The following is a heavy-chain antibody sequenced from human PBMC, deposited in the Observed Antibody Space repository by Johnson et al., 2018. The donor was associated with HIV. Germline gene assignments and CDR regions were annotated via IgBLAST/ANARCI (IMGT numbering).Heavy chain of an antibody. CDR2: IKSNTDGGTT. J-gene: IGHJ3*02. CDR1: GFTLSNAW. V-gene: IGHV3-15*01. D-gene: IGHD1-26*01. CDR3: ATPWYLLGAFDI. Sequence: VQLVESGGGLVKPGGSLRLSCAASGFTLSNAWMSWVRQAPGKGLEWVGHIKSNTDGGTTDYVASVKGRFTISRDDSKNTLYLQMNSLKIEDTAVYYCATPWYLLGAFDIWGQGTMVTVSS.